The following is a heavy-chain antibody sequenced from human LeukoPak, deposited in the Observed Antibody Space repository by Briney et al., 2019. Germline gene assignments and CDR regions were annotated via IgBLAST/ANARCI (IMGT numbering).Heavy chain of an antibody. D-gene: IGHD3-10*01. V-gene: IGHV4-59*08. CDR3: ARQANRYYGSGEYYYYYGMDV. Sequence: PSETLTLTCTVSGGSFSSYYWSWIRQPPGKGLEWVGYIYYSGSTNYNPSLKSRVTISVGTSKNQFSLKLSSVTAADTAVYYCARQANRYYGSGEYYYYYGMDVWGQGTTVTVSS. CDR2: IYYSGST. J-gene: IGHJ6*02. CDR1: GGSFSSYY.